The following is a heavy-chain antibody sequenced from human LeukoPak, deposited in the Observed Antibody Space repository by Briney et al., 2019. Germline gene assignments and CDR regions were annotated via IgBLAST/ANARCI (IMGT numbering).Heavy chain of an antibody. CDR3: ARDKGYSGYDYRPSYYYGMDV. D-gene: IGHD5-12*01. V-gene: IGHV3-64*01. Sequence: GGSLRLSCAASGFTFSSYAMHWVRQAPGKGLEYVSAISSNGGSTYYANSVKGRFTISRDNSKNTLYLQMGSMRAEDMAVYYCARDKGYSGYDYRPSYYYGMDVWGQGTTVTVSS. CDR1: GFTFSSYA. J-gene: IGHJ6*02. CDR2: ISSNGGST.